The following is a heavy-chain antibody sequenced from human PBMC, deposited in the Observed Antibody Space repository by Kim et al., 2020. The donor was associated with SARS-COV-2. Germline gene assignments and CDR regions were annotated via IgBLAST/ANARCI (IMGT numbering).Heavy chain of an antibody. CDR1: GGSFSGYY. CDR3: AGGSGQWLVRKIDY. D-gene: IGHD6-19*01. V-gene: IGHV4-34*01. Sequence: SETLSLTCAVYGGSFSGYYWSWIRQPPGKGLEWIGEINHSGSTNYNPSLKSRVTISVDTSKNQFSLKLSSVTAADTAVYYCAGGSGQWLVRKIDYWGQGTLVTVSS. CDR2: INHSGST. J-gene: IGHJ4*02.